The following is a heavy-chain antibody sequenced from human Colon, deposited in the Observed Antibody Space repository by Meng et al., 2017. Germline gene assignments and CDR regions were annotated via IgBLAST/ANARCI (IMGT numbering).Heavy chain of an antibody. CDR1: GFTFSSYW. CDR3: ARGVDYMFDY. V-gene: IGHV3-7*04. Sequence: GESLKISCVVSGFTFSSYWMNWVRRAPGRGLEWVGNINPDESGKYYVDSLKGRFTISRDNAKNSLYLQMSSLRAEDTAVYFCARGVDYMFDYWGQGSLVTVSS. CDR2: INPDESGK. D-gene: IGHD4-11*01. J-gene: IGHJ4*02.